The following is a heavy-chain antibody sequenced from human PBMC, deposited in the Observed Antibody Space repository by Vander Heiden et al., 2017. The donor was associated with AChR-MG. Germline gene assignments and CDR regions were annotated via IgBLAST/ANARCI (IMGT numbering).Heavy chain of an antibody. J-gene: IGHJ6*02. CDR1: GFSFSSYS. V-gene: IGHV3-21*01. CDR3: ARDSTVFGSGSRSYYYYYYGMDV. D-gene: IGHD3-10*01. Sequence: EVQLVASGGGLVKPGGSMRLSCAATGFSFSSYSMNCVRQAPGKELGWVSSISSSSSYIYYADSVKGRFTISRDNDKNSLYLQMNSLRAEDTAVYYCARDSTVFGSGSRSYYYYYYGMDVWGQGTTVTVSS. CDR2: ISSSSSYI.